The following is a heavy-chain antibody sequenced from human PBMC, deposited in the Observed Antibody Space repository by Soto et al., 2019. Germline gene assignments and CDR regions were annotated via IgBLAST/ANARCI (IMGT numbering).Heavy chain of an antibody. D-gene: IGHD3-3*01. CDR1: GFTFSSYG. V-gene: IGHV3-30*18. CDR2: ISYDGSNK. Sequence: QVQLVESGGGVVQPGRSLRLSCAASGFTFSSYGMHWVRQAPGKGLEWVAVISYDGSNKYYADSVKGRFTISRDNSKNTLYLQMNSLRAEDTAVYYCAKDHGTYDFWSGYLSYYYYGMDVWGQGTTVTVSS. J-gene: IGHJ6*02. CDR3: AKDHGTYDFWSGYLSYYYYGMDV.